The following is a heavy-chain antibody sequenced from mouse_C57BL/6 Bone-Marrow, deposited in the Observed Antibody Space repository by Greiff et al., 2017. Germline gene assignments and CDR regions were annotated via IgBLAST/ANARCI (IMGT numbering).Heavy chain of an antibody. V-gene: IGHV5-6*01. CDR3: ARHDAGDYFDY. Sequence: EVKLVASGGDLVKPGGSLKLSCAASGFTFSSYGMSWVRQTPDKRLEWVATISSGGSYTYYPDSVKGRFTISRDNAKNTLYLQMSSLKSEDTAMYYCARHDAGDYFDYWGQGTTLTVSS. J-gene: IGHJ2*01. CDR2: ISSGGSYT. CDR1: GFTFSSYG.